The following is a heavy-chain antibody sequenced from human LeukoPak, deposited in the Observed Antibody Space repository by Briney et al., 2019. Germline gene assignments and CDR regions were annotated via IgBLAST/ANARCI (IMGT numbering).Heavy chain of an antibody. CDR3: ARRFNSVWYFDY. CDR2: LYYSGTT. CDR1: GGSITSYY. V-gene: IGHV4-59*08. Sequence: SETLSLTCTVSGGSITSYYWNWIRQPPGKGLEWIGYLYYSGTTNYNPSLKSRVTISVDTSKNQFSLRLNSVTAADTAVYFCARRFNSVWYFDYWGQGTLVTVSS. D-gene: IGHD6-19*01. J-gene: IGHJ4*02.